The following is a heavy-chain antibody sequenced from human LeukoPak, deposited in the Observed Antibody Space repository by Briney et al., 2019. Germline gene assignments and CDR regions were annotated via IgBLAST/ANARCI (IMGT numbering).Heavy chain of an antibody. CDR2: ISGSGGST. D-gene: IGHD6-19*01. Sequence: GGSLRLSCAASGFTFSSYAMSWVRQAPGKGLEWVSAISGSGGSTYYADSVKGRFTISRDNSKNTLYLQMNSLRAEDTAVYYCANGGIAVAGTYYGMDVWGQGTTVTVSS. CDR1: GFTFSSYA. V-gene: IGHV3-23*01. J-gene: IGHJ6*02. CDR3: ANGGIAVAGTYYGMDV.